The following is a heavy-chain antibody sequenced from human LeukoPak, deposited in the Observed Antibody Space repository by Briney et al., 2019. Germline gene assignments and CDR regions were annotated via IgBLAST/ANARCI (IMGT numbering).Heavy chain of an antibody. V-gene: IGHV4-59*01. J-gene: IGHJ5*02. CDR1: GGSISSYY. CDR2: IYYSGST. CDR3: ARGVIAAAGTWFDP. D-gene: IGHD6-13*01. Sequence: PSETLSLTCTVSGGSISSYYWSWIRQPPGKGLEWIGYIYYSGSTNYNPSLKSRVTISVDTCKNQFSLKLSSVTAADTAVYYCARGVIAAAGTWFDPWGQGTLVTVSS.